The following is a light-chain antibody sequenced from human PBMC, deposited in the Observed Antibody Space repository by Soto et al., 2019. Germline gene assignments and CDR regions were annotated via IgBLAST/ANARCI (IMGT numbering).Light chain of an antibody. V-gene: IGKV3-11*01. CDR3: QQRSNWPT. J-gene: IGKJ1*01. Sequence: EIVLTQSPGTLSLSPWERATLSCRASQTVSSSYLAWYQQNPGQAPRLLIYDASNRATGIPARFSGSGSGTDFTLTISSLEPEDFAVYYCQQRSNWPTFGQGTKVDIK. CDR2: DAS. CDR1: QTVSSSY.